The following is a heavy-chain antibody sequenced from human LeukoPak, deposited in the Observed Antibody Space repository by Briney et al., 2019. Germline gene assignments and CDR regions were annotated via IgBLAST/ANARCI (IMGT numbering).Heavy chain of an antibody. V-gene: IGHV4-39*07. Sequence: SETLSLTCTVSGGSISSSSYYWGWIRQPPGKGLEWIGSTYYSGSTYYNPSLKSRVTISVDTSKNQFSLKLSSVTAADTAVYYCARVDGSCSGGSCPSGNWFDPWGQGTLATVSS. CDR2: TYYSGST. CDR1: GGSISSSSYY. J-gene: IGHJ5*02. D-gene: IGHD2-15*01. CDR3: ARVDGSCSGGSCPSGNWFDP.